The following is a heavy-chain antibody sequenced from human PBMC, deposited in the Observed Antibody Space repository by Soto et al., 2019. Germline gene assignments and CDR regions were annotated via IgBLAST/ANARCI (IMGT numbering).Heavy chain of an antibody. CDR3: ARGYSYTQPVFDY. CDR1: GFTFSSYA. CDR2: ISGDGSNK. D-gene: IGHD5-18*01. V-gene: IGHV3-30*04. Sequence: PGGSLRLSCAASGFTFSSYAMHWVRQPPGKGLEWVAVISGDGSNKYHAESVKGRFTISRDNSKNTLYLQMNSLRAEDTAVYYCARGYSYTQPVFDYWGLGTLVTVS. J-gene: IGHJ4*02.